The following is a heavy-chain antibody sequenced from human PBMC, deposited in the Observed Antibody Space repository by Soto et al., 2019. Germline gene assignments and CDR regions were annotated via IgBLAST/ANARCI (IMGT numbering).Heavy chain of an antibody. V-gene: IGHV1-3*01. Sequence: ASVKVSCKASGYTFTSYAMHWVRQAPGQRLEWMGWINAGNGNTKYSQKFQGRVTITRDTSASTAYMELSSLRSEDTAVYYCARELMVYAISDYYYYMDVWGKGTTVTVSS. J-gene: IGHJ6*03. CDR1: GYTFTSYA. CDR3: ARELMVYAISDYYYYMDV. CDR2: INAGNGNT. D-gene: IGHD2-8*01.